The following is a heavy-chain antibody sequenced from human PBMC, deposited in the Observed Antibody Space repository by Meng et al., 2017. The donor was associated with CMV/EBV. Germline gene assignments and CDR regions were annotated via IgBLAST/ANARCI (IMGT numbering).Heavy chain of an antibody. CDR2: IWYDGSNK. CDR3: AREISGSALDY. Sequence: LACAASGFNYSSYGMHWVRQATGKGLEWVAVIWYDGSNKYYADSGKGRFTISRDNSKNTVYLKMNSLRAEDTAVYYCAREISGSALDYWGQGTLVTVSS. J-gene: IGHJ4*02. CDR1: GFNYSSYG. D-gene: IGHD7-27*01. V-gene: IGHV3-33*01.